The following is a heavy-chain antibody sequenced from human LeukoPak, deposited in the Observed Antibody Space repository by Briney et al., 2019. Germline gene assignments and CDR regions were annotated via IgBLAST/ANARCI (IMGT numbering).Heavy chain of an antibody. V-gene: IGHV3-48*03. D-gene: IGHD5-24*01. J-gene: IGHJ4*02. CDR1: GFTFSRYE. Sequence: PGGSLRLSCAASGFTFSRYEMNWVRQAPGKGLEWVPYISSSGSSIYYADSVKERFTIVRENDKNSLYLQMNSLRAEDTAVYYCARLDGYNDYWGQGTLVTVSS. CDR2: ISSSGSSI. CDR3: ARLDGYNDY.